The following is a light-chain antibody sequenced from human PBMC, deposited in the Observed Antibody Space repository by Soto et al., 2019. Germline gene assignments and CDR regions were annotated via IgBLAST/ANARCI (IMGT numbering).Light chain of an antibody. CDR1: QSVTTY. J-gene: IGKJ5*01. CDR3: QQRSNCPIT. V-gene: IGKV3-11*01. Sequence: QSPATPSLSPGERASLSCRASQSVTTYLAWYRHKPGQAPRLLIHDAANRATGIPARFSGSGSGTDFTLTISSLEPEDFPVYYCQQRSNCPITLGQRTPLEIK. CDR2: DAA.